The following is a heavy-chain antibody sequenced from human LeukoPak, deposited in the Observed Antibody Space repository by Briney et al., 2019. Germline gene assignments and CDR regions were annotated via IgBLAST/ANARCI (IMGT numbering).Heavy chain of an antibody. V-gene: IGHV3-21*01. CDR3: AREAMGYCSGGSCYRAWFDP. J-gene: IGHJ5*02. D-gene: IGHD2-15*01. Sequence: GGSLRLSCAASGFTFSSYSMTWVRQAPGKGLEWVSSISSSSSYIYYADSVKGRFTISRDNAKNSLYLQMNSLRAEDTAVYYCAREAMGYCSGGSCYRAWFDPWGQGTLVTVSS. CDR2: ISSSSSYI. CDR1: GFTFSSYS.